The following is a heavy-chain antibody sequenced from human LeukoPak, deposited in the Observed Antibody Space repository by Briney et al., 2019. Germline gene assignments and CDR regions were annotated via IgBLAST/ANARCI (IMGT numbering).Heavy chain of an antibody. V-gene: IGHV1-69*05. Sequence: SVKVSCKASGGTLSTYTISWVRQAPGQGLEWMGGIIPDFGTAHYAQRFQGRVTITTDESTSAAYMELSSLRSEDTAVYYCARDGRIPEGYYYFYMDVWGEGTTVTVSS. D-gene: IGHD2-21*01. CDR2: IIPDFGTA. CDR3: ARDGRIPEGYYYFYMDV. CDR1: GGTLSTYT. J-gene: IGHJ6*03.